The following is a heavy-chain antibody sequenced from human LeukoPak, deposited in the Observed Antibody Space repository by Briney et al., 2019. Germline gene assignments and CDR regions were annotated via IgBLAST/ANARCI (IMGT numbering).Heavy chain of an antibody. CDR2: INHSGST. CDR3: ARGRHDSSGYYAIDY. D-gene: IGHD3-22*01. V-gene: IGHV4-34*01. Sequence: PSETLSLTCTVSGGSISSYYWSWIRQPPGKGLEWIGEINHSGSTNYNPSLKSRVTISVDTSKNQFSLKLSSVTAADTAVYYCARGRHDSSGYYAIDYWGQGTLVTVSS. J-gene: IGHJ4*02. CDR1: GGSISSYY.